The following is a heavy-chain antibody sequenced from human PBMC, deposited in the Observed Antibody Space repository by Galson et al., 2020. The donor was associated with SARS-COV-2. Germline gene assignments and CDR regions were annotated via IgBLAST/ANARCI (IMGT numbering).Heavy chain of an antibody. CDR3: ARDNRANWGSFDY. D-gene: IGHD7-27*01. CDR2: IYYSGST. CDR1: GGSVSSGSYY. V-gene: IGHV4-61*01. J-gene: IGHJ4*02. Sequence: SETLSLTCTVSGGSVSSGSYYWSWIRQPPGKGLEWIGYIYYSGSTNYNPSLKSRVTISVDTSKNQFSLKLSSVIAADTAVYYCARDNRANWGSFDYWGQGTLVTVSS.